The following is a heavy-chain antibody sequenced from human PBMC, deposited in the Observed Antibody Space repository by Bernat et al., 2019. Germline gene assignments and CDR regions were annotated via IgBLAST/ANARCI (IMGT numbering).Heavy chain of an antibody. V-gene: IGHV3-15*01. J-gene: IGHJ2*01. CDR1: GFTFSNAW. CDR2: IKSKTDGGTT. Sequence: EVQLVESGGGLVKPGGSLRLSRAASGFTFSNAWMSWVRQAPGKGLEWVGRIKSKTDGGTTDYAAPVKGRFTISRDDSKNTLYLQMNSLKTEDTAVYYCTTAEYCGGDCYIHFDLWGRGTLVTVSS. D-gene: IGHD2-21*02. CDR3: TTAEYCGGDCYIHFDL.